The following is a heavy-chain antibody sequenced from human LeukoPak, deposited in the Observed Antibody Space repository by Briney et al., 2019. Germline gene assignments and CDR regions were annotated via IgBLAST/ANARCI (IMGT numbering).Heavy chain of an antibody. CDR2: IYYSGST. CDR3: ARIRDGYNDAYDI. D-gene: IGHD5-24*01. J-gene: IGHJ3*02. Sequence: SETLSLTCTVSGDSISAYYWSWIRQPPGKGLEWIGYIYYSGSTNYNPSLKSRLTISIDTSKNQFSLKLSSVTAADTAVYYCARIRDGYNDAYDIWGQGTMVTVSS. CDR1: GDSISAYY. V-gene: IGHV4-59*01.